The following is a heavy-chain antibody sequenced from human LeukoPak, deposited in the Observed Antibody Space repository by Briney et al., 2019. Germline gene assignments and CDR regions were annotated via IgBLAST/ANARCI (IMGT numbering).Heavy chain of an antibody. CDR2: IFYSGST. CDR3: ARSEYYYGSGSYWGFDI. Sequence: SETLSLTCTVSGGSISSSSYYWGWIRQPPGKGLEWIGSIFYSGSTYYNPSLKSPVTISVDTSKNQFSLKLSSVTAADTAVYYCARSEYYYGSGSYWGFDIWGQGTMVTVSS. J-gene: IGHJ3*02. CDR1: GGSISSSSYY. D-gene: IGHD3-10*01. V-gene: IGHV4-39*07.